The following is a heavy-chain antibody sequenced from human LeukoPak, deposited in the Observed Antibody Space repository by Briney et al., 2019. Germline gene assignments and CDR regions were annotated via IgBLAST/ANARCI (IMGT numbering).Heavy chain of an antibody. D-gene: IGHD2-21*01. J-gene: IGHJ4*02. CDR1: GFTFSTSA. CDR2: ISIDGNNP. V-gene: IGHV3-30*01. Sequence: QPGKSLRLSCAASGFTFSTSAVHWLRQAPGRGLEWVAVISIDGNNPNYADSVKGRFTISRDNSKNALYLQMTSLKTDDTAVYFCARYLFSDFYFDHWGQGTLVTVSS. CDR3: ARYLFSDFYFDH.